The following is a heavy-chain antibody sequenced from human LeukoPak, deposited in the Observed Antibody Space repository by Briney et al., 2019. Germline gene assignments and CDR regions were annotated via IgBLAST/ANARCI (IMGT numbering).Heavy chain of an antibody. CDR2: IYTSGST. V-gene: IGHV4-4*07. Sequence: PSETLSLTCTVSGGSISSYYWSWIRQPAGKGLEWIGRIYTSGSTNYNPSLKSRVTISVDTSKNQFSLKLSSVTAADTAVYYCAKNSIFGVVMKAFDIWSQGTMVTVSS. J-gene: IGHJ3*02. D-gene: IGHD3-3*01. CDR1: GGSISSYY. CDR3: AKNSIFGVVMKAFDI.